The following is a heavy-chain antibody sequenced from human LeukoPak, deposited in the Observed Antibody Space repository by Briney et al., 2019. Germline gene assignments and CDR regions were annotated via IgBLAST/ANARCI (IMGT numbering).Heavy chain of an antibody. V-gene: IGHV5-51*01. J-gene: IGHJ3*02. CDR1: GYHFTSYW. CDR2: IYPGDSDT. Sequence: GESLQISCKGSGYHFTSYWIGWGRQVPGKGLEWMGIIYPGDSDTRYSPSFQGQVTISAEKSSRTAYLEWSSMKASDTAMYYCARLMAIISAFDICGRGSMVTVSS. CDR3: ARLMAIISAFDI. D-gene: IGHD2-8*01.